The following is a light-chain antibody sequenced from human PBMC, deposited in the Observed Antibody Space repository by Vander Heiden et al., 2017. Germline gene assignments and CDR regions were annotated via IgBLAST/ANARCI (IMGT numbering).Light chain of an antibody. CDR2: EVS. CDR1: SSDVGSYNL. Sequence: QSALTQPPSVSGSPGQSITISCTGTSSDVGSYNLVSWYQQHPGKAPKFMIYEVSKRPSGVSNRFSGSKSGNTASLTISGLQAEDEADYYCCSYAGSSTLVFGTGTKVTVL. CDR3: CSYAGSSTLV. V-gene: IGLV2-23*02. J-gene: IGLJ1*01.